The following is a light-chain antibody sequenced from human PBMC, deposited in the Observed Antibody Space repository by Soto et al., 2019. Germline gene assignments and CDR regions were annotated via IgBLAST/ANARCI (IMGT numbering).Light chain of an antibody. CDR2: DVS. CDR1: SSDVGGYDF. V-gene: IGLV2-14*03. Sequence: QSALTQPASVSGSPGQSITISCTGTSSDVGGYDFVSWYQQHPGKAPKLMIYDVSNRPSGVSDRFSGSKSGNTASLTISVLQAEDEDDYYCSSYTRRTALVFGGGTKLTVL. J-gene: IGLJ2*01. CDR3: SSYTRRTALV.